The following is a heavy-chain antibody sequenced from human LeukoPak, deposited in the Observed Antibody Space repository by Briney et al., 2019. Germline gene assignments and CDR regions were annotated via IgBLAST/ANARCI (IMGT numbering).Heavy chain of an antibody. J-gene: IGHJ4*02. Sequence: ASVKVSCKASGGTFSSYAISWVRQAPGQGLEWMGGIIPIFGTANYAQKFQGRVTITADESTSTAYMELSSLRSEDTAVYYCALARYYDYVWGSYRPPPRYFDYWGQGTLVTVSS. CDR1: GGTFSSYA. V-gene: IGHV1-69*13. D-gene: IGHD3-16*02. CDR2: IIPIFGTA. CDR3: ALARYYDYVWGSYRPPPRYFDY.